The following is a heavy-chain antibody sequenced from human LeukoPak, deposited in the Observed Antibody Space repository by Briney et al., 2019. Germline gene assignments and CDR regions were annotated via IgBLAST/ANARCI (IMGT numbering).Heavy chain of an antibody. CDR3: ARFRDTVNIIDY. J-gene: IGHJ4*02. D-gene: IGHD5-24*01. CDR2: IYSSGST. Sequence: SETLSLTCTVSGGAISGYFWTWVRQPAGKGREWIGRIYSSGSTTYNPSLKSRVTMSVDTSNNQFSLKLTSVTAADTAVYFCARFRDTVNIIDYWGQGTLVTVSS. CDR1: GGAISGYF. V-gene: IGHV4-4*07.